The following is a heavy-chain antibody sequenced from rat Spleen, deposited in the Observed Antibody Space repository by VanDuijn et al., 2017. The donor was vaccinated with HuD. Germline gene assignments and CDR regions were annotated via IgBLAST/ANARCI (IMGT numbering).Heavy chain of an antibody. CDR2: IIYDGSRT. CDR3: TRDRETTRAYYFDY. CDR1: GFTFSDYN. J-gene: IGHJ2*01. V-gene: IGHV5S10*01. Sequence: EVQLAESGGGLVQPGRSLKLSCAASGFTFSDYNMAWVRQVPKKGLEWVATIIYDGSRTYYRDSVKGRFTISRDNAKSTLYLQMNSLRSEDTATYYCTRDRETTRAYYFDYWGQGVMVTVSS. D-gene: IGHD1-4*01.